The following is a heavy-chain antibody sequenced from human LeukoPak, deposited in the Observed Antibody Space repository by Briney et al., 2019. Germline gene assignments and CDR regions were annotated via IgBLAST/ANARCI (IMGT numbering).Heavy chain of an antibody. CDR1: GGSISSGGYY. J-gene: IGHJ5*02. CDR3: ARGEWQQLNNRFDP. V-gene: IGHV4-31*03. CDR2: IYYSGST. D-gene: IGHD6-13*01. Sequence: PSETLSLTCTVSGGSISSGGYYWSWIRQHPGKGLEWIGYIYYSGSTYYNSSLKSRVAISVDTSKNQFSLKLSSVTAADTAVYYCARGEWQQLNNRFDPWGQGTLVTVSS.